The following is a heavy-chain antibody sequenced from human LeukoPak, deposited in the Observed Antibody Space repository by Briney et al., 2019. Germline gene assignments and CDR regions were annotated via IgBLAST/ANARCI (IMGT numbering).Heavy chain of an antibody. CDR2: IRWDGGST. V-gene: IGHV3-43*01. J-gene: IGHJ5*02. Sequence: PGGSLRLSCAAPGFAFDDYSMHWFRQLPGKGLEWLSLIRWDGGSTNYADSVKGRFTMSRDNSENAVYLQMNSLRIEDTGIYYCVRDGPGYSYGNKWLDPWGQGTLVTVSS. D-gene: IGHD5-18*01. CDR3: VRDGPGYSYGNKWLDP. CDR1: GFAFDDYS.